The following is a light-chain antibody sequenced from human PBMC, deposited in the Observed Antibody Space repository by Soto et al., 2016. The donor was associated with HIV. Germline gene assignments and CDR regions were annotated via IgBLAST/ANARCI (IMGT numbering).Light chain of an antibody. J-gene: IGKJ1*01. Sequence: DIQMTQSPSSLSLSIGDRVSITCRASQSISTYLHWYQQKPGRAPKLLIYDASSLQSGVPSRFSGRGSGTDFTLTISDLQHEDLATYYCQQSSRTPRTFAERTNGG. CDR3: QQSSRTPRT. CDR1: QSISTY. CDR2: DAS. V-gene: IGKV1-39*01.